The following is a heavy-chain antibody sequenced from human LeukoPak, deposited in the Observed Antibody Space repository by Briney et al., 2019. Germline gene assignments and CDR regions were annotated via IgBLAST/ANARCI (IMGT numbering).Heavy chain of an antibody. D-gene: IGHD6-19*01. CDR2: FDPEDGET. CDR3: AIDGIAVAGTVDHAFDI. V-gene: IGHV1-24*01. J-gene: IGHJ3*02. CDR1: GYTLTELS. Sequence: GASVKVSCKVSGYTLTELSMHWVRQAPGKGLEWMGGFDPEDGETIYAQKFQGRVTMTEDTSTDTAYMELSSLRSEDTAVYFCAIDGIAVAGTVDHAFDIWGQGTMVTVSS.